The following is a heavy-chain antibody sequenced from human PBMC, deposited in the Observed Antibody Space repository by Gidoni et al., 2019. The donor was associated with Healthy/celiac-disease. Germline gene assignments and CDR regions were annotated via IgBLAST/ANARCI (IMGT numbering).Heavy chain of an antibody. Sequence: QVQLQQWGAGLLKPSETLSLTCAVYGGSFSGYYWSWLRQPPGKGLEWIGEINHSGSTNYNPSLKSRVTISVDTSKNQFSLKLSSVTAADTAVYYCARGPGSHVDIVVVVAADDAFDIWGQRAMVTVSS. CDR3: ARGPGSHVDIVVVVAADDAFDI. CDR2: INHSGST. J-gene: IGHJ3*02. V-gene: IGHV4-34*01. D-gene: IGHD2-15*01. CDR1: GGSFSGYY.